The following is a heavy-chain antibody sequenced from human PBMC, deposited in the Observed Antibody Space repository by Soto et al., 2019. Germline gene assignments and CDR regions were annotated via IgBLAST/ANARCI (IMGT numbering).Heavy chain of an antibody. V-gene: IGHV4-39*01. CDR2: IYYSGST. CDR3: ATTRALYRSSWSPVMGYYYGMDV. D-gene: IGHD6-13*01. Sequence: PSETLSLTCTVSGGSISSSSYYWGWIRQPPGKGLEWIGSIYYSGSTYYNPSLKSRVTISVDTSKNQFSLKLSSVTAADTAVYYCATTRALYRSSWSPVMGYYYGMDVWGQGTTVTVSS. CDR1: GGSISSSSYY. J-gene: IGHJ6*02.